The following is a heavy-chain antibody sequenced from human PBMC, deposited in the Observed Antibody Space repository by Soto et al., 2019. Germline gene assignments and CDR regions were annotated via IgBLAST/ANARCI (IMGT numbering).Heavy chain of an antibody. CDR2: MSYDGSNK. CDR1: GFTFSSYA. V-gene: IGHV3-30-3*01. J-gene: IGHJ4*02. D-gene: IGHD3-16*01. Sequence: QVQLVESGGGVVQPGRSLRLSCAASGFTFSSYAMHWVRRAPGKGLEWMAVMSYDGSNKYYADSVKGRFTISRDNSKNTLYLQMHSRRPEDTALYYCARDGGAYWGQGTLVNVSS. CDR3: ARDGGAY.